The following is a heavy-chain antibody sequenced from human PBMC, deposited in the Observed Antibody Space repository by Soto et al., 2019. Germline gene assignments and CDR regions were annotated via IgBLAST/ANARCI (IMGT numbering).Heavy chain of an antibody. CDR2: ISGSGGST. CDR1: GFTFSSYA. CDR3: AKDDIPGADPEWLSHFDY. V-gene: IGHV3-23*01. D-gene: IGHD3-3*01. Sequence: GGSLRLSCAASGFTFSSYAMSWVRQAPGKGLEWVSAISGSGGSTYYADSVKGRFTISRDNSKNTLYLQMNSLRAEDTAVYYCAKDDIPGADPEWLSHFDYWGQGTLVTVSS. J-gene: IGHJ4*02.